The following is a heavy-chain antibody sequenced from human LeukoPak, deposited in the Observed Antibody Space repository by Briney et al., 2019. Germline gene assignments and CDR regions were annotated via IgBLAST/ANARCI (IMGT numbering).Heavy chain of an antibody. CDR3: ARTSITIFDLDY. D-gene: IGHD3-3*01. CDR2: ISSSSSYI. J-gene: IGHJ4*02. Sequence: GSLRLSCAASGFPFSSYSMNWVRQAPGKGLEWVSSISSSSSYIYYADSVKGRFTISRDNAKNSLYLQMNSLRAEDTAVYYCARTSITIFDLDYWGQGTLVTVSS. V-gene: IGHV3-21*01. CDR1: GFPFSSYS.